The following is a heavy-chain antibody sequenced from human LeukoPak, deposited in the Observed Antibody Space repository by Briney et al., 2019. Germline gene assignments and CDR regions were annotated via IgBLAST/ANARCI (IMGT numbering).Heavy chain of an antibody. CDR1: GYTFTSYY. CDR2: INPSGGST. CDR3: AREGTKRNRILTWMYSSAPNWFDP. D-gene: IGHD6-25*01. Sequence: ASVKVSCKASGYTFTSYYMHWVRQAPGQGLEWMGIINPSGGSTSYAQKFQGRVTMTRDMSTSTVYMELSSLRSEDTAVYYCAREGTKRNRILTWMYSSAPNWFDPWGQGTLVTVSS. V-gene: IGHV1-46*01. J-gene: IGHJ5*02.